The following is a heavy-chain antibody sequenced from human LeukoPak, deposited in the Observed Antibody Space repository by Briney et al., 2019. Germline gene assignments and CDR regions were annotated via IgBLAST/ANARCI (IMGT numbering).Heavy chain of an antibody. J-gene: IGHJ4*02. CDR1: GFTFSSYG. CDR3: AKGDSAACHY. D-gene: IGHD2-15*01. CDR2: ISYDGSNK. V-gene: IGHV3-30*18. Sequence: GRSLRLSCAASGFTFSSYGMHWVRQAPGKGLEWVAVISYDGSNKYYADSVKGRFTISRDNSKNTLYLQMNSLRAEDTAVYYCAKGDSAACHYWGQGTLVTVSS.